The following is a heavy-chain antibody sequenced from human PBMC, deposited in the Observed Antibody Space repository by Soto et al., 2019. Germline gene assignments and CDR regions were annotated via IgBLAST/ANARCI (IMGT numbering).Heavy chain of an antibody. J-gene: IGHJ6*02. CDR1: GGSIRSYY. Sequence: SETLSLTCTVSGGSIRSYYWSWIRQPPGKGLEWIGYIYYSGSTNYNPSLKSRVTISVDTSKNQFSLKLGSVTAADTAVYYCARGRDYYGMDVWGQGTTVTVSS. CDR2: IYYSGST. CDR3: ARGRDYYGMDV. D-gene: IGHD3-10*01. V-gene: IGHV4-59*01.